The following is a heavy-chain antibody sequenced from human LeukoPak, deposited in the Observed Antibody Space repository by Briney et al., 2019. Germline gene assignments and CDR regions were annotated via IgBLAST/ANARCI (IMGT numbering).Heavy chain of an antibody. J-gene: IGHJ4*02. Sequence: QPGGSLRLSCAASGFTVSASYMSWVRQAPGKGLEWVSVIYDGGNIYYADSVKGRFTISRDNSKNTVYLQMDTLRSEDTAVYYCVREPVNTGMEMVDYWGQGTLVTVSS. CDR3: VREPVNTGMEMVDY. V-gene: IGHV3-66*02. D-gene: IGHD5-18*01. CDR1: GFTVSASY. CDR2: IYDGGNI.